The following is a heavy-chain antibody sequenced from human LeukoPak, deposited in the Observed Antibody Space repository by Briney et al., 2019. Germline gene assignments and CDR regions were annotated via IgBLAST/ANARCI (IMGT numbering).Heavy chain of an antibody. CDR1: GGTFSSYA. V-gene: IGHV1-69*05. D-gene: IGHD3-10*01. CDR3: AGYGPPLDYYFDY. Sequence: ASVKVSYKASGGTFSSYAISWVRQAPGQGLEWMGGIIPIFGTANYAQKFQGRVTITTDESTSTAYMELSSLRSEDTAVYYCAGYGPPLDYYFDYWGQGTLVTVSS. J-gene: IGHJ4*02. CDR2: IIPIFGTA.